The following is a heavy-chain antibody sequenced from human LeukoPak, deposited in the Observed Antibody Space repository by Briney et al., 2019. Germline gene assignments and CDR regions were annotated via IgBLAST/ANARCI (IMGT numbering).Heavy chain of an antibody. CDR3: ARERHPTWIQLWLRRALLHPFDY. J-gene: IGHJ4*02. CDR1: GGSFSGYY. Sequence: PSETLSLTCAVYGGSFSGYYWSWIRQPPGKGLEWIGEIYHSGSTNYNPSLKSRVTISVDKSKNQFSLKLSSVTAADTAVYYCARERHPTWIQLWLRRALLHPFDYWGQGTLVTVSS. D-gene: IGHD5-18*01. CDR2: IYHSGST. V-gene: IGHV4-34*01.